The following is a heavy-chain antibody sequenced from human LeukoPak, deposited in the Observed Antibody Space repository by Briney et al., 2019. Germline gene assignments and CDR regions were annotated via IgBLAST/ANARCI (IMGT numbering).Heavy chain of an antibody. CDR2: IRYDGSNK. CDR1: GFTFSTYG. V-gene: IGHV3-30*02. Sequence: GGSLRLSCAASGFTFSTYGMHWVRQAPGKGLEWVAFIRYDGSNKYYADSVKGRFTISRDNSKNTLYLQMNSLRAEDTAVYYCARQDIVVVIVRIDYWGQGTLVTVSS. D-gene: IGHD2-21*01. J-gene: IGHJ4*02. CDR3: ARQDIVVVIVRIDY.